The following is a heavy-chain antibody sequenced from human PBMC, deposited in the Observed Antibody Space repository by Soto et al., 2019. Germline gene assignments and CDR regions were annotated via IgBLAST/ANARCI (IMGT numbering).Heavy chain of an antibody. CDR1: GYSISSGYY. J-gene: IGHJ4*02. CDR2: TYYGASS. D-gene: IGHD6-13*01. Sequence: KTSETLSLTCAVFGYSISSGYYWGWIRQPPGKGLEWLGTTYYGASSYYNPSLRSRITILLDASTNQLSLKLSSVTAADTAVYFCVRVAGSASWYETDSWGQGILVTVSS. V-gene: IGHV4-38-2*01. CDR3: VRVAGSASWYETDS.